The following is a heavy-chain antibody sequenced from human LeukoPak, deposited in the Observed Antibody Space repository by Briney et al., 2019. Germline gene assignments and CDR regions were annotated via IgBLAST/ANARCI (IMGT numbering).Heavy chain of an antibody. D-gene: IGHD2-2*02. CDR3: ARIRCGHTASMCYNY. J-gene: IGHJ4*02. CDR1: GVSVSDYS. Sequence: PSETLSLTCAVHGVSVSDYSWSWIRQSPGKGLEWIGEIFQSTYTNYNPSLKSRVTISADRSENQFSLSLTSVTAADTAVCYCARIRCGHTASMCYNYWGQGTLVSVSS. CDR2: IFQSTYT. V-gene: IGHV4-34*12.